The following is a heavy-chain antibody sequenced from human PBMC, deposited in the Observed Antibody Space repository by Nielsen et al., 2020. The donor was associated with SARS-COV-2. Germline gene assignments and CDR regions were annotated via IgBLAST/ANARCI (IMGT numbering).Heavy chain of an antibody. Sequence: VRQAPGKGLEWVSVIYSGGSTYYADSVKGRFTISRDNSKNTLYLQMNCLRAEDTAVYYCAREYYYGSGSYYKKSNWFDPWGQGTLVTVSS. CDR2: IYSGGST. V-gene: IGHV3-53*01. J-gene: IGHJ5*02. CDR3: AREYYYGSGSYYKKSNWFDP. D-gene: IGHD3-10*01.